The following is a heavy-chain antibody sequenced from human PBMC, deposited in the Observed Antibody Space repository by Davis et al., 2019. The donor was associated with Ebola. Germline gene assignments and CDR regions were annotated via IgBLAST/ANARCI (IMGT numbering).Heavy chain of an antibody. Sequence: PGGSLRLSCAASGFTFSSYWMSWVRQAPGKGLEWVANIKQDGSEKYYVDSVKGRFTISRDNAKNSLYLQMNSLRAEDTAVYYCARGDWDYYYYYMDVWGKGTTVTVSS. J-gene: IGHJ6*03. CDR2: IKQDGSEK. CDR3: ARGDWDYYYYYMDV. CDR1: GFTFSSYW. D-gene: IGHD3/OR15-3a*01. V-gene: IGHV3-7*01.